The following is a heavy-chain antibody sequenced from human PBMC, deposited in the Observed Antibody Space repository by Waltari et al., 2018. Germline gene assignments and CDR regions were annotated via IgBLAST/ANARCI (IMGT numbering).Heavy chain of an antibody. V-gene: IGHV1-18*01. Sequence: QVQLVQSGAEVKKPGASVKVSCKASGYTFTSYGISWVRQAPGQGLEWMGWVSAYNGNTTYAQKLQGRVTMTTDTSTSTAYMELRSLRSDDPAVYYCARDAIKLERPDWPSWYFDLWGRGTLVTVSS. J-gene: IGHJ2*01. CDR1: GYTFTSYG. CDR2: VSAYNGNT. CDR3: ARDAIKLERPDWPSWYFDL. D-gene: IGHD1-1*01.